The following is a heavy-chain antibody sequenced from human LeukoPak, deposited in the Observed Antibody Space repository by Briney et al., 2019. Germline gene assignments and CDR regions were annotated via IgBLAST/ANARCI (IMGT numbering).Heavy chain of an antibody. CDR1: GFTFSSYS. D-gene: IGHD3-10*01. V-gene: IGHV3-21*01. CDR2: ISSSSSYI. CDR3: ARDRGGSGTKADV. J-gene: IGHJ6*04. Sequence: GGSLRLSCAASGFTFSSYSMNWVRRAPGKGLEWVSSISSSSSYIYYADSVKGRFTISRDNAKNSLYLQMNSLRAEDTAVYYCARDRGGSGTKADVWGKGTTVTVSS.